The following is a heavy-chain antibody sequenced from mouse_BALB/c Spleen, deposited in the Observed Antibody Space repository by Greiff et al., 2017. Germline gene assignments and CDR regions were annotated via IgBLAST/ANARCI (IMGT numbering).Heavy chain of an antibody. D-gene: IGHD2-1*01. V-gene: IGHV1S29*02. J-gene: IGHJ2*01. CDR1: GYTFTDYN. Sequence: EVQLQQSGPELVKPGASVKISCKASGYTFTDYNMHWVKQSHGKSLEWIGYIYPYNGGTGYNQKFKSKATLTVDNSSSTAYMELRSLTSEDSAVYYCARRDYYGNYVDYWGQGTTLTVSS. CDR2: IYPYNGGT. CDR3: ARRDYYGNYVDY.